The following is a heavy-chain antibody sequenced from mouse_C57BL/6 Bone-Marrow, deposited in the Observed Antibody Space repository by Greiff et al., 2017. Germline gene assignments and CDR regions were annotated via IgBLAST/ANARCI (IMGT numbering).Heavy chain of an antibody. J-gene: IGHJ3*01. V-gene: IGHV1-72*01. CDR2: IDPNSGGT. Sequence: QVHVKQPGAELVKPGASVKLSCKASGYTFTSYWMHWVKQRPGRGLEWIGRIDPNSGGTKYNEKFKSKATLTVDKPSSTAYMQLSSLTSEDSAVYYCARSWADPHIRRVFAYWGQGTLVTVSA. CDR3: ARSWADPHIRRVFAY. CDR1: GYTFTSYW. D-gene: IGHD2-12*01.